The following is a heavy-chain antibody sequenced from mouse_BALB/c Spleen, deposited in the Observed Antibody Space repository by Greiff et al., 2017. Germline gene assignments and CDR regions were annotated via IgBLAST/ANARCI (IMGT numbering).Heavy chain of an antibody. D-gene: IGHD1-1*01. Sequence: QVQLKQSGAELVRPGVSVKISCKGSGYTFTDYAMHWVKQSHAKSLEWIGVISTYYGDASYNQKFKGKATMTVDKSSSTAYMELARLTSEDSAIYYCARGDTTVAYWGQGTLVTVSA. J-gene: IGHJ3*01. V-gene: IGHV1S137*01. CDR3: ARGDTTVAY. CDR2: ISTYYGDA. CDR1: GYTFTDYA.